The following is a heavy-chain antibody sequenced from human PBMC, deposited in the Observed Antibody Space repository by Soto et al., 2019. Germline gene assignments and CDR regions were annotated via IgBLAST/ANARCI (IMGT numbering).Heavy chain of an antibody. CDR2: IKSKTDGGTT. D-gene: IGHD3-9*01. V-gene: IGHV3-15*01. CDR1: GFTFSNAW. Sequence: GGSLRLSCAASGFTFSNAWMSWVRQAPGKGLEWVGRIKSKTDGGTTDYAAPVKGRFTISRDDSKNTLYLQMNSLKTEDTAVYYCTTGLILTGREINKDYWGQGTLVTVSS. J-gene: IGHJ4*02. CDR3: TTGLILTGREINKDY.